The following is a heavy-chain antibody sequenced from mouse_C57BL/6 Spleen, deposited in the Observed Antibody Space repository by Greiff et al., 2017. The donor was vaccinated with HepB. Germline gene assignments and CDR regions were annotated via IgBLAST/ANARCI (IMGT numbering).Heavy chain of an antibody. V-gene: IGHV5-17*01. CDR3: ARPDDYDVAWFAY. CDR2: ISSGSSTI. J-gene: IGHJ3*01. D-gene: IGHD2-4*01. Sequence: VQLKESGGGLVKPGGSLKLSCAASGFTFSDYGMHWVRQAPEKGLEWVAYISSGSSTIYYADTVKGRFTISRDNAKNTLFLQMTSLRSEDTAMYYCARPDDYDVAWFAYWGQGTLVTVSA. CDR1: GFTFSDYG.